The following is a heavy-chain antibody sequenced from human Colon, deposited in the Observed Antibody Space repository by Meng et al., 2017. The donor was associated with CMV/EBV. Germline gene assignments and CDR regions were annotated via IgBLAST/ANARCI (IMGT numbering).Heavy chain of an antibody. V-gene: IGHV4-59*01. D-gene: IGHD5-18*01. J-gene: IGHJ4*02. Sequence: SETLSLTCTVSGDSLTNYFWGWIRQPHGKGLESIGYIYYSGRTKYNPSLKGRVTISVDTSKNQFSLKLTSVTPADTAVYYCARERVDTFYGVSHYFDYWGRGTLVTVSS. CDR3: ARERVDTFYGVSHYFDY. CDR1: GDSLTNYF. CDR2: IYYSGRT.